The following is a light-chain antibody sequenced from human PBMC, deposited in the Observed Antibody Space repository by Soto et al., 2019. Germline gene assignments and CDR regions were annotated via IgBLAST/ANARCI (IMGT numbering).Light chain of an antibody. J-gene: IGLJ2*01. Sequence: QSVLTQPPSVSGAPGQRVTISCTGSSSNVGAGYDVQWYQQLPGTAPKLLISGNSNRPSGVPDRFSGSKSGTSASLAITGLQAEDEADYYCQSYDSSLSAVVFGGGTQLTVL. CDR3: QSYDSSLSAVV. CDR1: SSNVGAGYD. V-gene: IGLV1-40*01. CDR2: GNS.